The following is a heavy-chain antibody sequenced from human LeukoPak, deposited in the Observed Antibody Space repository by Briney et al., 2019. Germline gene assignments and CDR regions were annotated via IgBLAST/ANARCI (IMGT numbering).Heavy chain of an antibody. D-gene: IGHD6-19*01. Sequence: GGSLRLSCEASGFTFSNYGMHWVRQAPGKGLEWVAVISFDGGNKYYVDSVKGRFTISRDNSKNTLYLQMSSLRAEDTAVYYCAKPYVAGQKLIGYWGQGTLVTVSS. CDR3: AKPYVAGQKLIGY. CDR2: ISFDGGNK. J-gene: IGHJ4*02. CDR1: GFTFSNYG. V-gene: IGHV3-30*18.